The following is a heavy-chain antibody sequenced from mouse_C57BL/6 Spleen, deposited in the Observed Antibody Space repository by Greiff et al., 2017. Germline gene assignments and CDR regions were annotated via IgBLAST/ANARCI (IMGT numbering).Heavy chain of an antibody. CDR1: GYTFTSYW. V-gene: IGHV1-64*01. Sequence: QVQLQQPGAELVKPGASVKLSCKASGYTFTSYWMHWVKQRPGQGLEWIGMIHPNSGSTNYTEKFKSKATLTVDTSSSTAYMQLSSLTSEDSAVYYCARDWYLDVWGTGTTVTVSS. CDR3: ARDWYLDV. CDR2: IHPNSGST. J-gene: IGHJ1*03.